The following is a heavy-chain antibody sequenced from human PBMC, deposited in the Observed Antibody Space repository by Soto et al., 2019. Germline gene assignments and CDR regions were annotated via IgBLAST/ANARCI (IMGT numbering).Heavy chain of an antibody. CDR1: GFTFSSYG. J-gene: IGHJ4*02. CDR2: ISYDGSNK. V-gene: IGHV3-30*18. CDR3: ANGGMVAAAGTLDY. D-gene: IGHD6-13*01. Sequence: QVQLVESGGGVVQPGRSLRLSCAASGFTFSSYGMHWVRQAPGKGLEWVAVISYDGSNKYYADSVKGRFTISRDNSKNPLYLQMNSLRAEDTAVHYCANGGMVAAAGTLDYWGQGTLVTVSS.